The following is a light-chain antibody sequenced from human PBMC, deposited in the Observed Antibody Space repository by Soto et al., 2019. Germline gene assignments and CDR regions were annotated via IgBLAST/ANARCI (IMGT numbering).Light chain of an antibody. CDR1: SSDIGDYNY. CDR2: EVT. J-gene: IGLJ1*01. Sequence: QSVLTQPPSASGSPGQSVTFSCTGTSSDIGDYNYVSWYQQHPGKAPKLMIYEVTKRPSGVPDRFSGSKSGNTASLTVSGLQADDEADYYCSSYTSDRTFVFGTGTKLTVL. CDR3: SSYTSDRTFV. V-gene: IGLV2-8*01.